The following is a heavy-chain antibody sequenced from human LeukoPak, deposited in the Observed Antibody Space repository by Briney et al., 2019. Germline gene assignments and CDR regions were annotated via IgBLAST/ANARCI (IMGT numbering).Heavy chain of an antibody. Sequence: KPSETLPLTCPVSGGSISSYYWSWIRQPAGKGLEWIGRIYTSGSTNYNPSLKSRVTMSVDTSKNQFSLKLSSVTAADTAVYYCAREDPYDFWSGYYLFDPWGQGTLVTVSS. V-gene: IGHV4-4*07. CDR2: IYTSGST. CDR3: AREDPYDFWSGYYLFDP. D-gene: IGHD3-3*01. J-gene: IGHJ5*02. CDR1: GGSISSYY.